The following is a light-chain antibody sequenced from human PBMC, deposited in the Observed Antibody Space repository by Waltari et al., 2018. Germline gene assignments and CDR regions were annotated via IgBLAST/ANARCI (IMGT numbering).Light chain of an antibody. CDR2: ETS. V-gene: IGKV1-12*01. CDR3: QQAHTFPRT. CDR1: QDIRNS. Sequence: DIPLTQSPSSVSRSVVKRVSITCRASQDIRNSLAWYQQRPGNSPKLLISETSDWQYGVPSRFSGSGSGTDFILTITNLQPEDSAIYFCQQAHTFPRTFGQGTRLEI. J-gene: IGKJ5*01.